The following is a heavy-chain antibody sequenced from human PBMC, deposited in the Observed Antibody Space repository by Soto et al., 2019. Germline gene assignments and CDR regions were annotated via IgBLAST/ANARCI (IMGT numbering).Heavy chain of an antibody. D-gene: IGHD5-12*01. J-gene: IGHJ6*01. CDR2: INAGNGNT. V-gene: IGHV1-3*01. CDR1: GYPFTSYA. Sequence: GSGKVCCKASGYPFTSYAMHWVRQAPGQSLEWMGWINAGNGNTKYSQKFQGRVTITRDTSASTAYMELSSLRSEDTAVYYCARDRSVATISYSYYYGMDVWGQGTTVTVSS. CDR3: ARDRSVATISYSYYYGMDV.